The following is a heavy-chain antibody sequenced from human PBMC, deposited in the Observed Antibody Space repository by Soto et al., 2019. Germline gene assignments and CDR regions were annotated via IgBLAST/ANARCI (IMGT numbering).Heavy chain of an antibody. CDR3: AREDYDSTGYYPQGYYFDY. D-gene: IGHD3-22*01. CDR2: TIPIFGTA. Sequence: QVQLVQSGAEVKKPGSSVKVSCKASGGTFSTYAISWVRQAPGQGLEWMGGTIPIFGTANHAQKFQGRVTITADEATSTAYMEMSSLRSEDTAVYYCAREDYDSTGYYPQGYYFDYWGQGTLVTVSS. CDR1: GGTFSTYA. J-gene: IGHJ4*02. V-gene: IGHV1-69*12.